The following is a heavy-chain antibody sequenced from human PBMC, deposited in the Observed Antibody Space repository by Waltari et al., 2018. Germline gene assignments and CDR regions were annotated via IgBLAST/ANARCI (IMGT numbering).Heavy chain of an antibody. Sequence: EVLLVESGGGLVQTGGSLRLSCAASRLNFGHSWMYWVRQAPGKGLEWVANINQDGSEEYYVDSVKGRFTISRDNAKNSLYLEMKTLRAEDTAIYYCARTGARWLQFAAFDIWGQETMVTVSS. CDR2: INQDGSEE. V-gene: IGHV3-7*01. CDR3: ARTGARWLQFAAFDI. J-gene: IGHJ3*02. D-gene: IGHD5-12*01. CDR1: RLNFGHSW.